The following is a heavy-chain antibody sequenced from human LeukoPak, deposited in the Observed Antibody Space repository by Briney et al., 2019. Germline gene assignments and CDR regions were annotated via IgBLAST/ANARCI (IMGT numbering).Heavy chain of an antibody. Sequence: GGSLRLSCAASGFTFSSYAMTWVRQAPGKGLEWVSAISGSSGSTYYADSVKGRFTISRDNSQNTLYLQMNSLRAEDTAVYYCAKTPWIGEYYFDYWGQGTPVTVSS. V-gene: IGHV3-23*01. J-gene: IGHJ4*02. D-gene: IGHD3-16*01. CDR1: GFTFSSYA. CDR3: AKTPWIGEYYFDY. CDR2: ISGSSGST.